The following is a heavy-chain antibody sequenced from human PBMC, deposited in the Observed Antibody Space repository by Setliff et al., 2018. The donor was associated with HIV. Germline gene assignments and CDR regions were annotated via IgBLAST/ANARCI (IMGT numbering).Heavy chain of an antibody. CDR3: ATSTKVIGRAAFVV. Sequence: ASVKVSCKASGYTFTSYAIHWVRQAPGQRLEWMGWITVGDGNTKYSQKFQGRVTITADKSTATAYMELNSLKSEDTAVYYCATSTKVIGRAAFVVWGQGTRVTVSS. V-gene: IGHV1-3*01. CDR1: GYTFTSYA. J-gene: IGHJ6*02. CDR2: ITVGDGNT. D-gene: IGHD1-26*01.